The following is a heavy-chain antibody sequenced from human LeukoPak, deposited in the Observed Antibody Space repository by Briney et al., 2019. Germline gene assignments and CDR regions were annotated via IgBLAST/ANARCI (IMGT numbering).Heavy chain of an antibody. D-gene: IGHD6-19*01. V-gene: IGHV4-34*01. CDR3: ASRYSSGWLFDP. CDR2: INHSGST. CDR1: GGSFSGYY. J-gene: IGHJ5*02. Sequence: SETLSLTCAVYGGSFSGYYWSWIRQPPGKGLEWIGEINHSGSTNYNPSLKSRVTISVDTSKNQFSLKLSSVTAADTAVYYCASRYSSGWLFDPRGQGTLVTVSS.